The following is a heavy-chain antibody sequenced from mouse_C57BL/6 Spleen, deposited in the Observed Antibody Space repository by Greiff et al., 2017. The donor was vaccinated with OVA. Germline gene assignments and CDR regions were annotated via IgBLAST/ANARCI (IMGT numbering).Heavy chain of an antibody. CDR3: ARRSMAFYAMDY. CDR1: GFTFSSYT. J-gene: IGHJ4*01. V-gene: IGHV5-9*01. D-gene: IGHD1-1*02. CDR2: ISGGGGNT. Sequence: EVKLMESGGGLVKPGGSLKLSCAASGFTFSSYTMSWVRQTPEKRLEWVATISGGGGNTYYPDSVKGRFTISRDNAKNTLYLQMSSLRSEDTALYYCARRSMAFYAMDYWGQGTSVTVSS.